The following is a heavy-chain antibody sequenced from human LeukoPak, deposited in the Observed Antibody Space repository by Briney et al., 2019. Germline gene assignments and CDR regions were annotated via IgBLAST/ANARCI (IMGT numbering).Heavy chain of an antibody. V-gene: IGHV5-51*01. D-gene: IGHD3-16*01. CDR2: IYPDDSDT. CDR3: ARIWLRAFDI. Sequence: GESLQISFKGSGSSFTNYWIAWVRQMPGKGLEWMGIIYPDDSDTRYSPSFQGQVTISADKSISTAYLQWSSLKASDTAMYYCARIWLRAFDIWGQGTMVTVSS. CDR1: GSSFTNYW. J-gene: IGHJ3*02.